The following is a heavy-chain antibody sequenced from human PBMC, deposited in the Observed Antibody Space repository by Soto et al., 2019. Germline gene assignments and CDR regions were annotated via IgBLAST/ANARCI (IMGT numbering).Heavy chain of an antibody. J-gene: IGHJ6*02. CDR2: IIPIFGTA. D-gene: IGHD2-2*01. V-gene: IGHV1-69*13. CDR3: ARDYCSSTSCPAYYYGVDV. Sequence: ASVKVSCKASGGTFSSYAISWVRQAPGQGLEWMGGIIPIFGTANYAQKFQGRVTITADESTSTAYMELSSLRSEDTAVYYCARDYCSSTSCPAYYYGVDVWGQGTTVTVSS. CDR1: GGTFSSYA.